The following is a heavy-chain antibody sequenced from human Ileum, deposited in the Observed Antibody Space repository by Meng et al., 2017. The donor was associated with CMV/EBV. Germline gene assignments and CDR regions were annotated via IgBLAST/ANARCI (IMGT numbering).Heavy chain of an antibody. V-gene: IGHV3-30*02. J-gene: IGHJ4*02. CDR1: GFTFSGYG. CDR2: IRYDGTNK. CDR3: AKEYSSGLYYFDY. D-gene: IGHD6-19*01. Sequence: VHLVGCGVGVVEPGGSLRLSCAASGFTFSGYGMHWVRQAPDQGLEWMAFIRYDGTNKDYADSVKGRFTISRDNSKNTLYLQMNSLRAEDTAVYYCAKEYSSGLYYFDYWGQGTLVTVSS.